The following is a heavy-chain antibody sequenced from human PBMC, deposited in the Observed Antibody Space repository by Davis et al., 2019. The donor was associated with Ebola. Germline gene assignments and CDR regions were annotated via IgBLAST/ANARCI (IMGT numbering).Heavy chain of an antibody. CDR2: INEDGSSR. CDR3: ARALFYNLFNWLDP. Sequence: GESLKISCAASGFSLRSYVINWVRLAPGKGFDWVANINEDGSSRYYVDSVKGRFTISRDNAKNSLYLQMNSLRDEDTAVYYCARALFYNLFNWLDPWGQGTLVTVSS. D-gene: IGHD5-24*01. J-gene: IGHJ5*02. V-gene: IGHV3-7*04. CDR1: GFSLRSYV.